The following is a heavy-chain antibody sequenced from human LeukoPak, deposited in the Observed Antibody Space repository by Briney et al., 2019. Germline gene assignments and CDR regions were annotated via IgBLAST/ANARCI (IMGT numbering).Heavy chain of an antibody. J-gene: IGHJ3*02. CDR2: IYHSGST. V-gene: IGHV4-30-2*01. Sequence: SETLSLTCAVAGGSISSGGYSWSWIRQPPVKGLEWIGYIYHSGSTYYNPSLKSRVTISVDRSKNQFSLKLSSATAADTAVYYCATSAMGSSWVNDAFDIWGQGTMVTVSS. CDR1: GGSISSGGYS. D-gene: IGHD6-13*01. CDR3: ATSAMGSSWVNDAFDI.